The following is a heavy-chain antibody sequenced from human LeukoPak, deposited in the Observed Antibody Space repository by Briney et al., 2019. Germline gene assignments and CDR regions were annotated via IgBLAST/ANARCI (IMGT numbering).Heavy chain of an antibody. D-gene: IGHD2-2*01. CDR2: IFSNGNT. V-gene: IGHV3-66*01. Sequence: GGSLRLSCAASGFTVSTNYMSWVRQAPGKGLEWVSVIFSNGNTYYADSVKGRFSISRDNPKNTLFLQMNSLRDEDTAVYYCARGSIGPRSWFDPWGQGTLVTVSS. J-gene: IGHJ5*02. CDR1: GFTVSTNY. CDR3: ARGSIGPRSWFDP.